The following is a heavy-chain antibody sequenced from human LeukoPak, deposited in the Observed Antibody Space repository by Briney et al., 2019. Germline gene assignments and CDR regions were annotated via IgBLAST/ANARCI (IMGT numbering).Heavy chain of an antibody. D-gene: IGHD3-10*01. CDR1: GGSINSNNYY. CDR2: IYYSGST. CDR3: ARLRDGSGSYSIDY. J-gene: IGHJ4*02. Sequence: SETLSLTCTVSGGSINSNNYYWGWIRQPPEKGLEWIGSIYYSGSTYYNPSLKSRVALFVDTSKNQFSLKLSSVTAADTAVYYCARLRDGSGSYSIDYWGQGTLVTVSS. V-gene: IGHV4-39*01.